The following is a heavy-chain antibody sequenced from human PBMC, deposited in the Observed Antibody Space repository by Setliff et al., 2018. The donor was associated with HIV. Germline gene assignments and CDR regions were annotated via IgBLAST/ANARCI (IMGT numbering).Heavy chain of an antibody. CDR2: IFYSGST. CDR1: GGSISSSSYY. J-gene: IGHJ6*03. D-gene: IGHD3-10*01. Sequence: PSETLSLTCTVSGGSISSSSYYWGWIRQPPGKGLEWIGSIFYSGSTYYNPFIKSRVTISLDTSKNQFSLKLTSMTAADTAVYYCAREWRGRYYYYMDVWGKGTTVTVSS. V-gene: IGHV4-39*07. CDR3: AREWRGRYYYYMDV.